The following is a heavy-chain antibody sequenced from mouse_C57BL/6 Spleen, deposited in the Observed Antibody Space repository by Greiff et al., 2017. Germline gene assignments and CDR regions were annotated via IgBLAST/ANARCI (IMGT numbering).Heavy chain of an antibody. J-gene: IGHJ4*01. CDR2: ISSGGDYI. CDR3: TRAYYDYDRESMDY. Sequence: EVKVVESGEGLVKPGGSLKLSCAASGFTFSSYAMSWVRQTPEKRLEWVAYISSGGDYIYYADTVKGRFTISRDNARNTLYLQMSSLKSEDTAMYYCTRAYYDYDRESMDYWGQGTSVTVSS. CDR1: GFTFSSYA. V-gene: IGHV5-9-1*02. D-gene: IGHD2-4*01.